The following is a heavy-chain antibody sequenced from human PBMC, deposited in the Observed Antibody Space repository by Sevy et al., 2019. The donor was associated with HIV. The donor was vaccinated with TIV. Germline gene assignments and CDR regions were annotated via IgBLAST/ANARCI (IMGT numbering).Heavy chain of an antibody. CDR1: GFSFSTYM. V-gene: IGHV3-21*01. D-gene: IGHD3-10*01. Sequence: GGSLRLSCTASGFSFSTYMMNWVRQAPGKGLEWVASISYSSNYIYYADSLKGRCTISGDNAKNSLFLQMNSLRAEDTAVYYCARPYGSGSWEAFDVWGQGTMVTVSS. J-gene: IGHJ3*01. CDR3: ARPYGSGSWEAFDV. CDR2: ISYSSNYI.